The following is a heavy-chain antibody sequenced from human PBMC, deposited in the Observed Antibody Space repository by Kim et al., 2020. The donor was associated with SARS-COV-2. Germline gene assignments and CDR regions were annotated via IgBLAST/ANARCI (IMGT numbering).Heavy chain of an antibody. J-gene: IGHJ4*02. CDR3: ARGNYDSSGYYELDY. Sequence: PAPKSRVPIAVDTSKNRFSLKLTSVTAADTAVYYCARGNYDSSGYYELDYWGQGTLVTVSS. V-gene: IGHV4-31*02. D-gene: IGHD3-22*01.